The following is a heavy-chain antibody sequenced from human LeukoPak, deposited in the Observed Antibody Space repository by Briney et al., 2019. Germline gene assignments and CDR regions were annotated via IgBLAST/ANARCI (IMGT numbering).Heavy chain of an antibody. CDR1: GFTFSNYG. CDR3: ARAGARYANYVDVRRFDY. V-gene: IGHV3-33*01. J-gene: IGHJ4*02. Sequence: HPGGSLRLSCAASGFTFSNYGMHWVRQAPGKGLEWVALIWYDGGNKYYADSVKGRFTISRDNSKNTLYLQMNSLRAEDTAVYYCARAGARYANYVDVRRFDYWGQGTLVTVSS. D-gene: IGHD4/OR15-4a*01. CDR2: IWYDGGNK.